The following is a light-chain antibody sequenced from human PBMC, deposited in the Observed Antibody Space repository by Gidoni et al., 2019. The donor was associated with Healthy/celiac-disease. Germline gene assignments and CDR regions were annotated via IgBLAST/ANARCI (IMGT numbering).Light chain of an antibody. CDR1: QSVSSSY. J-gene: IGKJ1*01. V-gene: IGKV3-20*01. CDR2: GAS. Sequence: EIVLTQSPGTLSLSPGERATHSCRASQSVSSSYLAWYQQKPGQAPRLLIYGASSRATGIPDRFSGSGSGTDFTLTISRLEPEDFAVYYCQQYGSSPWTFXQXTKVEIK. CDR3: QQYGSSPWT.